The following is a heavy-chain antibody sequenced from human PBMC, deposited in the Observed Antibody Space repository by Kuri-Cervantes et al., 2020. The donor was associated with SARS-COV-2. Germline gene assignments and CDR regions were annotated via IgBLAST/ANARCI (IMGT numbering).Heavy chain of an antibody. Sequence: ESLKIPCAASGFTFSSYSMNWVRQAPGKGLEWVSYISSSSSTIYHADSVKGRFTISRDNSKKTLSLQMNSLRADDTAVYYCAKDEVDQGGFDIWGQGTVVTVSS. V-gene: IGHV3-48*01. D-gene: IGHD2-15*01. J-gene: IGHJ3*02. CDR1: GFTFSSYS. CDR2: ISSSSSTI. CDR3: AKDEVDQGGFDI.